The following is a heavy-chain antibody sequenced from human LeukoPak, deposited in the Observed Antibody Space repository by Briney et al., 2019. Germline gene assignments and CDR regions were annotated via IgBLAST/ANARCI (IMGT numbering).Heavy chain of an antibody. V-gene: IGHV1-2*02. Sequence: ASVTVSCKASGYTFTGYYMHWVRQAPGQGLEWMGWINPNSGGTNYAQKFQGRVTITRDTSISTAYMELSRLRSDDTAVYYCARVWRYDILTGYYPYWGQGTLVTVSS. CDR3: ARVWRYDILTGYYPY. J-gene: IGHJ4*02. CDR1: GYTFTGYY. CDR2: INPNSGGT. D-gene: IGHD3-9*01.